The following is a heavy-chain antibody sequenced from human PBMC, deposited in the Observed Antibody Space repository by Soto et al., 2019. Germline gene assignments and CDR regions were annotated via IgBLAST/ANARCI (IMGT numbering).Heavy chain of an antibody. CDR3: ASRDRGTSVEX. D-gene: IGHD1-7*01. Sequence: PSDTLSLTCAVSGGSFTSNNWWTWVRQPPGQGLEWIGEIYRTGSTNYNPSLKSRVTISLDKSENQFSLKVTSLTAADTAVYYCASRDRGTSVEXWGQGTWVTVSX. CDR2: IYRTGST. CDR1: GGSFTSNNW. V-gene: IGHV4-4*02. J-gene: IGHJ5*02.